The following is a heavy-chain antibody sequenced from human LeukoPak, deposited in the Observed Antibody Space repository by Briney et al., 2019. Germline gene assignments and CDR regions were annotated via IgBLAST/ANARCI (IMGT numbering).Heavy chain of an antibody. CDR2: ISSSSSYI. J-gene: IGHJ4*02. CDR1: GFTFSSYS. CDR3: ARALPGIVGATNFDY. V-gene: IGHV3-21*01. Sequence: GGSLRLSCAASGFTFSSYSMNWVRQAPGKGLEWVSSISSSSSYIYYADSVKGRFTISRDNAKNSLYLQMNSLRAEDTAVYYCARALPGIVGATNFDYWGQGTLVTVSS. D-gene: IGHD1-26*01.